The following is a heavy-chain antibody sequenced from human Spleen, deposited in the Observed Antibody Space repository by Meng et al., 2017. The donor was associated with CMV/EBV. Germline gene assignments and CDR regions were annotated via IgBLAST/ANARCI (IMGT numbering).Heavy chain of an antibody. CDR3: ARSGYDPRGGFDF. CDR1: AYTLTTYD. CDR2: MNPSSGNT. Sequence: KASAYTLTTYDISWGRQATGQGLEWMGWMNPSSGNTGYAQKFQGRVTFTTNTSITTAFMEVSSLRSEDTAVYYCARSGYDPRGGFDFWGQGTLVTVSS. V-gene: IGHV1-8*01. D-gene: IGHD5-12*01. J-gene: IGHJ4*02.